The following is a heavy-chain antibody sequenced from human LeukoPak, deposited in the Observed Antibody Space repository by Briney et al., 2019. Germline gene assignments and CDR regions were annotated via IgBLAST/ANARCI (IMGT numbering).Heavy chain of an antibody. CDR3: ARHSNWNYYYYYMDV. CDR2: IYPGDSDT. Sequence: GESLKISCKGSGYSFTSYWIGWVRQMPGKGLEWMGIIYPGDSDTRYSPSFQGQVTISADKSISTAYLQWSSLKASDTAIYYCARHSNWNYYYYYMDVWGKGTTVTVSS. V-gene: IGHV5-51*01. CDR1: GYSFTSYW. J-gene: IGHJ6*03. D-gene: IGHD1-1*01.